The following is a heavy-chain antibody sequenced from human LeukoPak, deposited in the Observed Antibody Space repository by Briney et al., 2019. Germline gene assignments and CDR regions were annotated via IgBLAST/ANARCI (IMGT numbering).Heavy chain of an antibody. CDR2: IIAYNGDT. CDR3: ARAGRIRYYGAGSYRNDPWFDP. Sequence: ASVKVSCKASGYTFTNYYITWVRQAPGQGLEWMGWIIAYNGDTNYAQKFQGRVTMPRDTSTSTAYMELTSLRSDDTAFYYCARAGRIRYYGAGSYRNDPWFDPGRQPCLVTVPS. CDR1: GYTFTNYY. J-gene: IGHJ5*02. V-gene: IGHV1-18*01. D-gene: IGHD3-10*01.